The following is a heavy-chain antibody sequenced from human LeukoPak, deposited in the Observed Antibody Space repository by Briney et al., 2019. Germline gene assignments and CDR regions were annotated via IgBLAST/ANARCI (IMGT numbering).Heavy chain of an antibody. CDR2: ISSSSGTI. V-gene: IGHV3-48*04. D-gene: IGHD4-23*01. J-gene: IGHJ4*02. CDR1: GFTFSDYI. Sequence: PGGSLRLSCAASGFTFSDYIMNWVRQAPGKGLEWVSYISSSSGTIYYADSVKGRFTISRDNAKNSLYLQMNSLTADDTAVYYCARDPYGGNSDYWGQGTLVTVSS. CDR3: ARDPYGGNSDY.